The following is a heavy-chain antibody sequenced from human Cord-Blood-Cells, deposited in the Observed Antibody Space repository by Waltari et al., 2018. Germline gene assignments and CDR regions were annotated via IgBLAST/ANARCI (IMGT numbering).Heavy chain of an antibody. V-gene: IGHV4-34*01. CDR3: ARVAYDFWSGYYFDY. D-gene: IGHD3-3*01. CDR2: INHSGST. CDR1: GGSFSGYY. J-gene: IGHJ4*02. Sequence: QVQLPQWGAGLLKPSETLSLTCAVYGGSFSGYYWSWIRQPPGKGLEWIGEINHSGSTNYNPSLKSRITISVDTSKNQFSLKLSSVTAADTAVYYCARVAYDFWSGYYFDYWGQGTLVTVSS.